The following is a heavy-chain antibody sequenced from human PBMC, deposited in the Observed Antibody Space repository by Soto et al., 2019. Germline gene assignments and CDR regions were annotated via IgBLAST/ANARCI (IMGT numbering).Heavy chain of an antibody. CDR1: GYTFTSYD. CDR3: ARVLPAAPWDPPGLDY. D-gene: IGHD2-2*01. Sequence: QVQLVQSGAEVKKPGASVKVSCKASGYTFTSYDINWVRQATGQGLEWMGWMNPNSGNTGYAQKFQGRVTMTRNTSISKGYMELSSLRSEQTAVYYCARVLPAAPWDPPGLDYWGQGALVSVSS. V-gene: IGHV1-8*01. CDR2: MNPNSGNT. J-gene: IGHJ4*02.